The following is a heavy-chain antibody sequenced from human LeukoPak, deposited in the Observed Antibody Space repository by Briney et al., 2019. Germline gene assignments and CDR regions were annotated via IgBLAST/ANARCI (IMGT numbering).Heavy chain of an antibody. D-gene: IGHD3-3*01. CDR2: INSDGSST. J-gene: IGHJ6*03. V-gene: IGHV3-74*01. CDR3: ASYYTPDYYYYMDV. Sequence: GGSLRLSCAASGFTFSSYWMHWVRQAPGKGLVWVSRINSDGSSTRYADSVKGQFTISRDNTKNTLYLQMNSLRAEDTALYYCASYYTPDYYYYMDVWGKGTTVTVSS. CDR1: GFTFSSYW.